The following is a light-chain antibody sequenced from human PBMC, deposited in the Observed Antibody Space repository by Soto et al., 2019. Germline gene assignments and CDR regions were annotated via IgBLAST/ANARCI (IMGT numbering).Light chain of an antibody. CDR1: SSNIGSNA. Sequence: QLVLTQPPSASGTPGQRVTISCSGSSSNIGSNAVNWYQQLPGTAPTLLIYSNNQRPSGVPDRFSASKSGTSASLAVNGLQSEDEADYYCAAWDDSLNGPLFGGGTKVTVL. CDR3: AAWDDSLNGPL. V-gene: IGLV1-44*01. CDR2: SNN. J-gene: IGLJ3*02.